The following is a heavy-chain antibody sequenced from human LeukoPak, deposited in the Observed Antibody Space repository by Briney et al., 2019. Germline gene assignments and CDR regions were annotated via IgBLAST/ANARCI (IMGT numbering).Heavy chain of an antibody. CDR1: GFTFGDYA. D-gene: IGHD1-26*01. CDR3: TARRGGSRLDY. J-gene: IGHJ4*02. Sequence: GGSLRLSCTASGFTFGDYAMSWVRQAPGKGLEWVGFIRSKAYGGTTDYAASVKGRFTISREDSNSVAYVQMNSLKTEDTAVYYCTARRGGSRLDYWGQGTLVTVSS. CDR2: IRSKAYGGTT. V-gene: IGHV3-49*04.